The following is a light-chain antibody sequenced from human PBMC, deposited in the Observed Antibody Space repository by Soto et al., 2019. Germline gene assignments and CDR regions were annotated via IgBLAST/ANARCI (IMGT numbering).Light chain of an antibody. CDR3: GTWDASLSAVV. CDR1: ISNIGNNL. V-gene: IGLV1-51*01. CDR2: DSD. J-gene: IGLJ2*01. Sequence: QSVLTQPPSLSAAPGQRVTISCSGSISNIGNNLVSWYQQLPGTAPKLLIYDSDQRPSGIPDRFSGSKSGTSATLAITGRQTGDAADYYCGTWDASLSAVVFGGGTKLTVL.